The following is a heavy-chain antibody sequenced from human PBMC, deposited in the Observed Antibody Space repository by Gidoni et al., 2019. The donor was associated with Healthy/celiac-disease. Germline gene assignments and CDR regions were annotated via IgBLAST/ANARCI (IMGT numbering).Heavy chain of an antibody. D-gene: IGHD4-4*01. CDR3: ARQDDYNAFDI. CDR2: ISRGSTYI. J-gene: IGHJ3*02. V-gene: IGHV3-21*01. CDR1: GFTFSSHS. Sequence: ELQLVESGGGLVKPGGSLRLSCAASGFTFSSHSMNWVRQAPGKGLEWVSSISRGSTYIYYADSLKGRFTVSRDNAKNSLSLQMNSLRAEDTAVYYCARQDDYNAFDIWGQGTMVTVSS.